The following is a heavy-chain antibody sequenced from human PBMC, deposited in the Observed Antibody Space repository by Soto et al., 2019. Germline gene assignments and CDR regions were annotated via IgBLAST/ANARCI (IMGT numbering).Heavy chain of an antibody. Sequence: PGGSLRLSCTVLGFTLTNENMNWVRQAPGKGLEWVSSISSRSTFINYADSVKGRFTISRDNDKRLVYLQMNSLRAEDTAVYYCARDPPLSMIVVVGVDDFWGQGTLVIVSS. D-gene: IGHD3-22*01. CDR2: ISSRSTFI. V-gene: IGHV3-21*06. CDR1: GFTLTNEN. J-gene: IGHJ1*01. CDR3: ARDPPLSMIVVVGVDDF.